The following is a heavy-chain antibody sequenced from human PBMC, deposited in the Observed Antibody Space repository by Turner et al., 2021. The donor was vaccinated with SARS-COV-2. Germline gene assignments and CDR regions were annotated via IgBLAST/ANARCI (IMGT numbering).Heavy chain of an antibody. J-gene: IGHJ6*02. Sequence: QVQLVQSGAEVKKPGASVKVSCKVSGYTLTEFSMHWVRQAPGKGLEWMGAFDPEDGETIYAQKFQGRVSMTEDKSTDTAYMELSSLRSEDTAVYYCATVPVVPAAIGYYYYYGMDVWGQGTTVTVSS. CDR1: GYTLTEFS. D-gene: IGHD2-2*02. V-gene: IGHV1-24*01. CDR2: FDPEDGET. CDR3: ATVPVVPAAIGYYYYYGMDV.